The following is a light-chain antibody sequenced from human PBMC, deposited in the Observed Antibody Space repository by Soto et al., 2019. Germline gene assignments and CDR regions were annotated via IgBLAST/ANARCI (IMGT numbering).Light chain of an antibody. V-gene: IGKV1-5*01. CDR1: QTISSW. CDR2: DAS. Sequence: DIRMIKSPSTRSGTVIDKVTITCRASQTISSWLAWYRQKPGEAPKLLIYDASSLESGVPSRFSGSGSATEFTLTISSLQPEDFATYYCQQYNSFSWVFGEGTKVDI. J-gene: IGKJ1*01. CDR3: QQYNSFSWV.